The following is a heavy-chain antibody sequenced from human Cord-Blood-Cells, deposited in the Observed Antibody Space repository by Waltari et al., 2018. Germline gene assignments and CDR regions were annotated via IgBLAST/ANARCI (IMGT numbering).Heavy chain of an antibody. J-gene: IGHJ3*02. Sequence: WGWIRQPPGKGLEWIGSIYYSGSTYYNPSLKSRVTISVDTSKNQFSLKLSSVTAADTAVYYCARHNRWMVTMIVDAFDIWGQGTMVTVSS. V-gene: IGHV4-39*01. CDR2: IYYSGST. D-gene: IGHD3-22*01. CDR3: ARHNRWMVTMIVDAFDI.